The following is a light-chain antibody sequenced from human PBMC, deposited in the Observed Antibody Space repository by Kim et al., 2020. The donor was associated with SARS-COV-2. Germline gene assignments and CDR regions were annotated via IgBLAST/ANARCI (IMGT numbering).Light chain of an antibody. CDR3: QSQDTTLTLV. CDR1: SSNIGRGYD. V-gene: IGLV1-40*03. J-gene: IGLJ2*01. CDR2: GNH. Sequence: GQRVTIACTGSSSNIGRGYDVHWYQQFPGTAPKVLIYGNHKRPSGVPDRFSGSKAGASAFLAITGLQAEDEADYYCQSQDTTLTLVFGGGTRLTVL.